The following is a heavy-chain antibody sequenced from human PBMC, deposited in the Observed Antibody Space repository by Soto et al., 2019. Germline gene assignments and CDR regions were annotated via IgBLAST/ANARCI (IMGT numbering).Heavy chain of an antibody. D-gene: IGHD3-22*01. CDR1: GFNFANYA. CDR2: IRGETNGGTA. V-gene: IGHV3-49*04. CDR3: TRYYYESSGYYVY. Sequence: PGGSLRLSCKGSGFNFANYALTWVRQAPGKGLEWVGFIRGETNGGTADYAASLKGRITISRDDSKSIAYLEINSLQTEDTAVYYCTRYYYESSGYYVYWGQGTLVTVSS. J-gene: IGHJ4*02.